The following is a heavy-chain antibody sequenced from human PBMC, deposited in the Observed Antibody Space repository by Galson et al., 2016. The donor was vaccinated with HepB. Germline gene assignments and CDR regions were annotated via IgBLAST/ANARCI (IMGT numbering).Heavy chain of an antibody. V-gene: IGHV3-23*01. CDR1: TFTFRSYA. J-gene: IGHJ3*02. CDR2: ISGSGGNT. D-gene: IGHD3-10*01. Sequence: SLRLSCAASTFTFRSYAMNWVRRAPGKGLEWASGISGSGGNTYYADSVKGRFTISRDNSKNTLYLQMNSLRAEDTALYYCAKGGQWFDPMRSAFDIWGQGTMVTVSS. CDR3: AKGGQWFDPMRSAFDI.